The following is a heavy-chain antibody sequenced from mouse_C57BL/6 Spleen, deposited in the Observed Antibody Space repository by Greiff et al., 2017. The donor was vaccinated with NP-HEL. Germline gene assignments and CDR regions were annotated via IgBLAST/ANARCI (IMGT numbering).Heavy chain of an antibody. CDR2: INPSSGYT. CDR1: GYTFTSYT. J-gene: IGHJ1*03. CDR3: ARDYDGYFDV. Sequence: VKLMESGAELARPGASVKMSCKASGYTFTSYTMHWVKQRPGQGLEWIGYINPSSGYTKYNQKFKDKATLTADKSSSTAYMQLSSLTSEDSAVYYCARDYDGYFDVWGTGTTVTVSS. D-gene: IGHD2-4*01. V-gene: IGHV1-4*01.